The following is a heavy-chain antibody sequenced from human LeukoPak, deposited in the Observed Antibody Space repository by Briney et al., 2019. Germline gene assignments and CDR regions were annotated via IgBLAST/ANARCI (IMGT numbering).Heavy chain of an antibody. Sequence: ASVKVSCKAAGYTFTSYDINWVRQAPGQGLEWMGWMNPTSGNTGYAQKFQGRVTMTRDASIATAYMELSSLTSEDTAPYYCTRMRGYTYGYWYLDLWGRGTPVTVSS. CDR2: MNPTSGNT. V-gene: IGHV1-8*01. J-gene: IGHJ2*01. D-gene: IGHD5-18*01. CDR3: TRMRGYTYGYWYLDL. CDR1: GYTFTSYD.